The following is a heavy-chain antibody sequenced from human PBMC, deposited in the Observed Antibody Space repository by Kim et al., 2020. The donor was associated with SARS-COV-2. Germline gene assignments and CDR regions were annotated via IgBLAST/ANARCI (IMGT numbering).Heavy chain of an antibody. Sequence: SETLSLTCTVSGGSISSSSYYWGWIRQPPGKGLEWIGSIYYSGSTYYNPSLKSRVTISVDTSKNQFSLKLSSVTAADTAVYYCASVPPLQRDYYYGMDVWGQGTTVTVSS. CDR2: IYYSGST. CDR1: GGSISSSSYY. J-gene: IGHJ6*02. CDR3: ASVPPLQRDYYYGMDV. V-gene: IGHV4-39*01.